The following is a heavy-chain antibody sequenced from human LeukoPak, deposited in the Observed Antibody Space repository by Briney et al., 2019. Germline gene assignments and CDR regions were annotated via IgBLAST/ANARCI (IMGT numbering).Heavy chain of an antibody. D-gene: IGHD6-13*01. Sequence: GGSLRLSCAASGFTFSSYAMRWVRQAPGKGLEWVAVISYDGSNKYYADSVKGRFTISRDNSKNTLYLQMNSLRAEDTAVYYCARATAALDYWGQGTLVTVSS. V-gene: IGHV3-30-3*01. J-gene: IGHJ4*02. CDR2: ISYDGSNK. CDR1: GFTFSSYA. CDR3: ARATAALDY.